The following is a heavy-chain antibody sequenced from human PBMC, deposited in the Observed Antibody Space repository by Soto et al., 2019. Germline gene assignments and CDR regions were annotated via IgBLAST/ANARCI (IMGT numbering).Heavy chain of an antibody. Sequence: QVQLVQSGAEVKEPGASVKVSCKASGYIFTTYGFSWLRLAPGQGPEWMGWISTWNDGKRDAQKFRCSVTMTTDRTTSTAYMELRSLRSDDTAVYYCARLNSDYAVDSWGQGTLVIVSS. CDR3: ARLNSDYAVDS. CDR1: GYIFTTYG. D-gene: IGHD5-12*01. J-gene: IGHJ4*02. V-gene: IGHV1-18*01. CDR2: ISTWNDGK.